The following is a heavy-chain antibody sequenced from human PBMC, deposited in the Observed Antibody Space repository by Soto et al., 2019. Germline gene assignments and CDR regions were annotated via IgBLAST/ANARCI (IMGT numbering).Heavy chain of an antibody. CDR2: ISSSSSYI. CDR3: ARDSLYLFDY. CDR1: GFTFSSYS. Sequence: PRGSLRLSFAASGFTFSSYSMNWVRQAPGKGLEWVSSISSSSSYIYYADSVKGRFTISRDNAKNSLYLQMNSLRAEDTAVYYCARDSLYLFDYWGQGTLVTVSS. V-gene: IGHV3-21*01. J-gene: IGHJ4*02.